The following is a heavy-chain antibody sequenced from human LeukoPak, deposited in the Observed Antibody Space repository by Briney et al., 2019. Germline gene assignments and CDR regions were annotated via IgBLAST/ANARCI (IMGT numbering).Heavy chain of an antibody. CDR2: IKQDGSEK. V-gene: IGHV3-7*03. J-gene: IGHJ4*02. CDR1: GFTFSSYW. CDR3: ARALIVGATGEYYLDY. Sequence: GGSLRLSCAASGFTFSSYWMSWVRQAPGKGLEWVANIKQDGSEKYYVDSVKGRFTISKDNAKNSLYLQMNSLRAEDTAVYYCARALIVGATGEYYLDYWGQGTLVTVSS. D-gene: IGHD1-26*01.